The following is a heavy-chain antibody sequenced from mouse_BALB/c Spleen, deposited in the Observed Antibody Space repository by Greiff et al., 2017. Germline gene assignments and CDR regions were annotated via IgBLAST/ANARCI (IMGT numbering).Heavy chain of an antibody. J-gene: IGHJ3*01. D-gene: IGHD1-2*01. CDR2: IDPFNGGT. Sequence: EVQLQQSGPELMKPGASVKISCKASGYSFTSYYMHWVKQSHGKSLEWIGYIDPFNGGTSYNQKFKGKATLTVDKSSSTAYMHLSSLTSEDSAVYYCASCTTARGGWFAYWGQGTLVTVSA. CDR1: GYSFTSYY. CDR3: ASCTTARGGWFAY. V-gene: IGHV1-28*01.